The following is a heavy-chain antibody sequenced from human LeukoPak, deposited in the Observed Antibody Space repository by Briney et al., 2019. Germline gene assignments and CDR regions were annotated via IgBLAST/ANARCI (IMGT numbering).Heavy chain of an antibody. D-gene: IGHD2-21*02. CDR2: IYYSGST. CDR3: ARDKEYCGGDCSYWYFDL. J-gene: IGHJ2*01. V-gene: IGHV4-59*12. CDR1: GGSISNYY. Sequence: SETLSLTCTVSGGSISNYYWTWIRQPPGKGLEWIGSIYYSGSTKYNPSLKSRVTISVDTSKNQFSLKLSSVTAADTAVYYCARDKEYCGGDCSYWYFDLWGRGTAVTVSS.